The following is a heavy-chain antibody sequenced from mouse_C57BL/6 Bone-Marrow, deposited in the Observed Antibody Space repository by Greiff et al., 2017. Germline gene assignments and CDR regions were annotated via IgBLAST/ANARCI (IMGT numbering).Heavy chain of an antibody. V-gene: IGHV14-4*01. CDR1: GYNIKDDY. J-gene: IGHJ1*03. CDR2: IDPDNGDT. Sequence: VQLQQSGAELVRPGASVKLSCTASGYNIKDDYMHWVKQRPEQGLEWIGWIDPDNGDTEYASKFQGKATITADKSSNTAYMQLSSLTSEDTAVYYCTSFSRYFDVWGTGTTVTVSS. CDR3: TSFSRYFDV.